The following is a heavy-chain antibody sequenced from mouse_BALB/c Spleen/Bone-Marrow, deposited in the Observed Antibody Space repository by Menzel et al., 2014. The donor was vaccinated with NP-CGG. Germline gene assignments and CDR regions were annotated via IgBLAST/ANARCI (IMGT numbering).Heavy chain of an antibody. CDR1: GFTFSNYG. CDR2: ISSGGTYT. D-gene: IGHD2-4*01. CDR3: ARRRDYDYFDY. J-gene: IGHJ2*02. Sequence: EVKLVESGGDLVKPGGSLKLSCAASGFTFSNYGMSWVRQIPDKRLEWVATISSGGTYTFYPDSVKGRFTISRDNTKNTLTQQMTSLKSEDTAMYYCARRRDYDYFDYWGQGTSLTVSS. V-gene: IGHV5-6*02.